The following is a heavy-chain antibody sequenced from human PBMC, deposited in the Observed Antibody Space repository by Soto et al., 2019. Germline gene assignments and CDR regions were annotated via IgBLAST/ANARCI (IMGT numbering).Heavy chain of an antibody. J-gene: IGHJ4*02. CDR3: ARDSPGFYGGNYVESFDY. CDR2: IIPIFGTA. D-gene: IGHD4-17*01. V-gene: IGHV1-69*13. Sequence: ASVKVSCKASGGTFSSYAISWVRQAPGQGLEWMGGIIPIFGTANYAQKFQGRVTITADESTSTAYMELSSLRSEDTAVYYCARDSPGFYGGNYVESFDYWGQGTLVTVSS. CDR1: GGTFSSYA.